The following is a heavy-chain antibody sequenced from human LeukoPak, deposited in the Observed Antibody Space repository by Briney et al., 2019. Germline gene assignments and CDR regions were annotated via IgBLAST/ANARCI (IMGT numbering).Heavy chain of an antibody. V-gene: IGHV3-23*01. CDR1: GFTFSTFA. CDR2: SHGSGGAT. CDR3: AKYNGFCSSGSCYYFDY. D-gene: IGHD2-15*01. J-gene: IGHJ4*02. Sequence: GGSLRLSCAASGFTFSTFAVGWVRRGPRKGLEWVSDSHGSGGATFYADSVKGRFTVSRDDSKSTLYLQMNSLRAEDTAVYYCAKYNGFCSSGSCYYFDYWGQGILVTVSS.